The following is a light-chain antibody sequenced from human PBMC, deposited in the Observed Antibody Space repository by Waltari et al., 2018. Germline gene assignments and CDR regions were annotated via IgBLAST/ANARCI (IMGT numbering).Light chain of an antibody. V-gene: IGLV2-14*03. CDR1: SSDFGGYNY. J-gene: IGLJ3*02. CDR3: NSYTTTGTLV. Sequence: QSALTQPASVSGSPGQSITISCTGPSSDFGGYNYVSWNQQHPGKAPKLMIYDVSNRPSEISSRFSGSKSGNTASLTISGLQAEDEADYYCNSYTTTGTLVFGGGTKLTVL. CDR2: DVS.